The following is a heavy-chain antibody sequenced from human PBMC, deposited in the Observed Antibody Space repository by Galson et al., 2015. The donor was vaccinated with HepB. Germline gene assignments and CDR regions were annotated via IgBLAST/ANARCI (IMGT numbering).Heavy chain of an antibody. CDR1: GFTFSSYS. CDR2: ISSSSYI. V-gene: IGHV3-21*01. D-gene: IGHD3-9*01. J-gene: IGHJ4*02. CDR3: AKDERESQYFDWLLSFDY. Sequence: SLRLSCAASGFTFSSYSMNWVRQAPGKGLEWVSSISSSSYIYYADSVRGRFTISRDNARNSLYLQMNSLRAEDTAVYYCAKDERESQYFDWLLSFDYWGQGTLVTVPS.